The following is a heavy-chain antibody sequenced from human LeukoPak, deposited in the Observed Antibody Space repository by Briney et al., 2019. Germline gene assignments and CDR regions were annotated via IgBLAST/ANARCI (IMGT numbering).Heavy chain of an antibody. D-gene: IGHD3-22*01. V-gene: IGHV3-21*01. J-gene: IGHJ4*02. CDR2: ISSSSYI. CDR3: ARDYGYYYDSSGYYGY. Sequence: PGGSLRLSCAASGFTFSSYSMNWVRQAPGKGLEWVSSISSSSYICYADSVKGRFTISRDNAKNSLYLQMNSLRAEDTAVYYCARDYGYYYDSSGYYGYWGQGTLVTVSS. CDR1: GFTFSSYS.